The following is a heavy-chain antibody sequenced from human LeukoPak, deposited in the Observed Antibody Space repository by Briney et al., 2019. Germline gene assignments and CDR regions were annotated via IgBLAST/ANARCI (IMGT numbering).Heavy chain of an antibody. CDR3: ARDPYCSSTTCYRGTFDY. Sequence: PSETLSLTCAVSGGSISSSNWWSWVRQPPGKGLEWIGEIYHSGSTNYNPSLKSRVTMSVDTSKNQFSLKLSSVTAADTAVYYCARDPYCSSTTCYRGTFDYWGQGTLVTVSS. D-gene: IGHD2-2*01. V-gene: IGHV4-4*02. CDR1: GGSISSSNW. J-gene: IGHJ4*02. CDR2: IYHSGST.